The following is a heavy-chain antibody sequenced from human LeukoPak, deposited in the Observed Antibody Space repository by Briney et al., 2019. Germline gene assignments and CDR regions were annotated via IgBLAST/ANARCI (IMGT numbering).Heavy chain of an antibody. CDR1: GGSISSGGYY. CDR2: IYYSGST. CDR3: ARAYYYDSSGYYSAAFDI. D-gene: IGHD3-22*01. Sequence: PSETLSLTCTVSGGSISSGGYYWSWIRQHPGKGLEWIGYIYYSGSTYYNPSLKSRVTISVDTSKNQFFPKLSSVTAADTAVYYCARAYYYDSSGYYSAAFDIWGQGTMVTVSS. J-gene: IGHJ3*02. V-gene: IGHV4-31*03.